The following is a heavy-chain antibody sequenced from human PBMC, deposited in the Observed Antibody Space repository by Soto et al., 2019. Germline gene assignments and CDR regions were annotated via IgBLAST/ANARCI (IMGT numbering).Heavy chain of an antibody. D-gene: IGHD6-19*01. J-gene: IGHJ4*02. CDR2: IYYSGST. CDR1: GGSISSYY. V-gene: IGHV4-59*01. Sequence: SETLSLTCTVSGGSISSYYWSWIRQPPGKGLEWIGYIYYSGSTNYNPSLKSRVTISVDTSKNQFSLKLSSVTAEDTAVYYCAIPIAVAGTLGYWGQGTLVTVSS. CDR3: AIPIAVAGTLGY.